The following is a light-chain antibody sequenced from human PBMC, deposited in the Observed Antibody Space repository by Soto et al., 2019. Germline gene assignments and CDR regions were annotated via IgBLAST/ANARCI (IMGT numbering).Light chain of an antibody. CDR3: QQYNSYSQST. CDR2: KAS. J-gene: IGKJ2*01. V-gene: IGKV1-5*03. CDR1: QSISSW. Sequence: DIQMTQSPSTLSASVGDRVTITYRASQSISSWLAWYQQKPGKAPKVLIHKASSLESGVPSRFSGSGSGTEFTLTISSLQPDDFATYYCQQYNSYSQSTFGQGTKLEI.